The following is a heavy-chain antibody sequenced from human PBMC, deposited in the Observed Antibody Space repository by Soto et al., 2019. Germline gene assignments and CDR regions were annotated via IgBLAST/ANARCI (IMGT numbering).Heavy chain of an antibody. CDR1: GFTFGGYG. CDR3: AREDIVRGPSGYLDS. CDR2: INCNGDST. V-gene: IGHV3-20*04. D-gene: IGHD2-8*01. J-gene: IGHJ4*02. Sequence: EVQLVESGGGVVRPGGSLRLSCAASGFTFGGYGMSWVRQAPGKGLEWVSAINCNGDSTGYTDSVKGRFTISRDNAKNYVSFQMIRMRGEDTAVVYCAREDIVRGPSGYLDSWGQGTLVTVSS.